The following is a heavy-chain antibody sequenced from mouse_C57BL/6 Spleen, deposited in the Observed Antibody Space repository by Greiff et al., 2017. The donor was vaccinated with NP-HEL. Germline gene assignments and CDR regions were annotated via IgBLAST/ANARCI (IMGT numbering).Heavy chain of an antibody. CDR2: ISSGSSTI. CDR1: GFTFSDYG. CDR3: ARISSGYYYAMDY. V-gene: IGHV5-17*01. D-gene: IGHD3-2*02. Sequence: EVKLMESGGGLVKPGGSLKLSCAASGFTFSDYGMHWVRQAPEKGLEWVAYISSGSSTIYYADTVKGRFTISRDNAKNTLFLQMTSLRSKDTAMYYCARISSGYYYAMDYWGQGTSVTVSS. J-gene: IGHJ4*01.